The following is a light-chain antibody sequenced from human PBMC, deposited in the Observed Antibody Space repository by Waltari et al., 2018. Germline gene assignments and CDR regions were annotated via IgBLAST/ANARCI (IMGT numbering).Light chain of an antibody. Sequence: SCRASQRINSYLAWYQQKPGQAPRLLIYGASTRATGIPARFSGSGSGTDFTLTISSLQSEDFAIYYCQQYNKWPLTFGPGTKVHF. V-gene: IGKV3-15*01. CDR1: QRINSY. CDR2: GAS. CDR3: QQYNKWPLT. J-gene: IGKJ3*01.